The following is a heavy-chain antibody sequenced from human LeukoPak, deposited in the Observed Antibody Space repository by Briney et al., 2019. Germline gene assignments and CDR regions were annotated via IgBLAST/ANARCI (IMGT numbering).Heavy chain of an antibody. Sequence: ASVKVSCKASGYTFTSYDINWVRQATRQGLEWMGWMNPNSGNTGYAQKFQGRVTMTRNTSISTAYMELSSLRSEDTAVYYCARLTAVAGPKLDRVDYWGQGTLVTVSS. CDR1: GYTFTSYD. D-gene: IGHD6-19*01. CDR2: MNPNSGNT. CDR3: ARLTAVAGPKLDRVDY. V-gene: IGHV1-8*01. J-gene: IGHJ4*02.